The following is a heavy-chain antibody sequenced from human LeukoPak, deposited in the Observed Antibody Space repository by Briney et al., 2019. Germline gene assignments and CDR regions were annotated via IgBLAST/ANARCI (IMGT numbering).Heavy chain of an antibody. D-gene: IGHD2-2*01. CDR1: GFTFSSYS. Sequence: GGSLRLSCAASGFTFSSYSMNWVRQAPGKGLEWVSSISSSSSYIYYADSVKGRFTISRDNAKNSLYLQMNSLRAEDTAVYYCARGSSDHDAFDTWGQGTMVTVSS. CDR2: ISSSSSYI. V-gene: IGHV3-21*01. J-gene: IGHJ3*02. CDR3: ARGSSDHDAFDT.